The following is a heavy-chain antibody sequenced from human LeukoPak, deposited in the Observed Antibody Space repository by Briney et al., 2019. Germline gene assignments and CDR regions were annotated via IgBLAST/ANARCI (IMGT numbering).Heavy chain of an antibody. V-gene: IGHV3-23*01. CDR3: AKGLSSGWYGESGS. CDR2: ISGGGGNT. J-gene: IGHJ5*02. CDR1: GFTFSSCA. Sequence: GGSLRLSCAVSGFTFSSCAMSWVRQAAGKGLEYVSSISGGGGNTNYADSVKGRFTISRDNSKNTLYLQMNSLRAEDTAVFYCAKGLSSGWYGESGSWGQGTLVTVSS. D-gene: IGHD6-19*01.